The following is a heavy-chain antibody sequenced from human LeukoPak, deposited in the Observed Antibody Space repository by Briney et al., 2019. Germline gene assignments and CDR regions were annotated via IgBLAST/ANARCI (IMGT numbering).Heavy chain of an antibody. CDR1: GVSISSGDYY. V-gene: IGHV4-31*03. J-gene: IGHJ4*02. Sequence: SQTLSLTCTVSGVSISSGDYYWSWIRQHPGKGLEWIGYIYHSGSTYYNPSLKSRTTISVDTSKNQFSLKLSSVTAADTAVYYCASTPSGSSAWYYFDKWGQGTLVTVSS. CDR2: IYHSGST. CDR3: ASTPSGSSAWYYFDK. D-gene: IGHD6-19*01.